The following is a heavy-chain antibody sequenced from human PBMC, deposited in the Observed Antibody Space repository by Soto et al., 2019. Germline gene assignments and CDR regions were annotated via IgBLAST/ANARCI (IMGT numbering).Heavy chain of an antibody. CDR2: IFYTGTT. V-gene: IGHV4-39*02. D-gene: IGHD2-2*01. CDR1: GGSISYNSYY. CDR3: ARLVVVAPVANA. Sequence: SETLSLTCSVSGGSISYNSYYWGWIRQPPGKGLERVGGIFYTGTTYYSPSLKDRVTISVDTSKNSFSLNLTSVTAADTAVYFCARLVVVAPVANAWGQGTLVTVSS. J-gene: IGHJ5*02.